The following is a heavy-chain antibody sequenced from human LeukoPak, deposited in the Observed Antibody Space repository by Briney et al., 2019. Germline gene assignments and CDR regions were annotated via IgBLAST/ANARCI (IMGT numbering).Heavy chain of an antibody. V-gene: IGHV4-39*01. CDR1: GGSISSSIYY. CDR2: IYYSGST. D-gene: IGHD2-15*01. CDR3: ARQLPPILFDY. Sequence: PSETLSLTCTVSGGSISSSIYYWGWIRQPPGKGLEWIGSIYYSGSTYYNPSLKSRVTIFVDTSKNQFSLKLSSVTAADTAVYYCARQLPPILFDYWGQGTLVTVSS. J-gene: IGHJ4*02.